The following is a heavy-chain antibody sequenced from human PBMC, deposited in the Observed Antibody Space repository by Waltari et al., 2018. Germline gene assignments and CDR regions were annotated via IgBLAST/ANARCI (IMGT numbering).Heavy chain of an antibody. D-gene: IGHD4-17*01. J-gene: IGHJ6*02. CDR2: TNAGKGNT. V-gene: IGHV1-3*01. Sequence: QVQLVQSGAEVKKPGASVKVSCKASGYTFTSYAMHWVRQAPGQRLEWMGWTNAGKGNTKYSLKFHGRVTITRDTSASTAYMELSSLRSEDTAVYYCAGDKVLAVTHGYYYYGMDVWGQGTTVTVSS. CDR1: GYTFTSYA. CDR3: AGDKVLAVTHGYYYYGMDV.